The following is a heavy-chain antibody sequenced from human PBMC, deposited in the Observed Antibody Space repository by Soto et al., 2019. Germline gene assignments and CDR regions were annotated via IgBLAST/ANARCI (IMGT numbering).Heavy chain of an antibody. CDR2: IYTSGST. CDR1: GGSISSYY. Sequence: SETLSLTGTVSGGSISSYYWTWSRQPSGKGLEWIGRIYTSGSTNYNPSLKSRVTMSVDTSKNQFSLKLSSVTAADTAVYYCATHLKFGQADYWGQGSQVTVSS. CDR3: ATHLKFGQADY. V-gene: IGHV4-4*07. J-gene: IGHJ4*02. D-gene: IGHD3-10*01.